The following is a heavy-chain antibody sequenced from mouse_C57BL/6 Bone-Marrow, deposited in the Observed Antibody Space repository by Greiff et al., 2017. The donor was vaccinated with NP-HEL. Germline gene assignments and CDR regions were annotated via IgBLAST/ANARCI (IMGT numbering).Heavy chain of an antibody. CDR2: IDPENGDT. CDR1: GFNIKDDY. J-gene: IGHJ2*01. Sequence: EVQLQQSGAELVRPGASVKLSCTASGFNIKDDYMHWVKQRPEQGLEWIGWIDPENGDTEYASKFQGKATITADTSSNTAYLQLCSLTSEDTAVYYCTNYYGSPLVDYWGQGTTLTVSS. D-gene: IGHD1-1*01. V-gene: IGHV14-4*01. CDR3: TNYYGSPLVDY.